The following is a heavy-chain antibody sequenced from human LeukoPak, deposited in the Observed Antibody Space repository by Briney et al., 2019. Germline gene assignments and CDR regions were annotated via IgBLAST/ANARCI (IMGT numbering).Heavy chain of an antibody. Sequence: ASVKVSCKASGYTFTSYYMHWVRQAPGQGLEWMGIINPSGGSTSYAQKFQGRVTMTRDTSTSTVYMELSSLRSEDTAVYYCARDPPNDYGDYVYYFDYWGQGTLVTVSS. D-gene: IGHD4-17*01. CDR2: INPSGGST. CDR1: GYTFTSYY. V-gene: IGHV1-46*01. J-gene: IGHJ4*02. CDR3: ARDPPNDYGDYVYYFDY.